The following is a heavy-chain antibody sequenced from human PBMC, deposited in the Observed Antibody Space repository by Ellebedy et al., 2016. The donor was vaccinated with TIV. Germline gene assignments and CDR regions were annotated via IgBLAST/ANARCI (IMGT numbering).Heavy chain of an antibody. J-gene: IGHJ4*02. CDR3: ARDLGYSGYGADH. D-gene: IGHD5-12*01. CDR2: INPNSGGT. V-gene: IGHV1-2*02. Sequence: AASVKVSCKASGYTFTGYYMHWVPSAPGQGLVWMGWINPNSGGTNYAQKFPGRVTMTRDTFISTAYMELSRLRSGDTAVYYCARDLGYSGYGADHWGQGTLVTVSS. CDR1: GYTFTGYY.